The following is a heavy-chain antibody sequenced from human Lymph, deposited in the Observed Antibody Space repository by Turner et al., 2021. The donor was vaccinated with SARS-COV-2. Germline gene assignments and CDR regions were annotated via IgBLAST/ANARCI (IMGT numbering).Heavy chain of an antibody. CDR1: GITVSSNY. J-gene: IGHJ3*02. V-gene: IGHV3-66*01. CDR3: ARDFREGAFDI. Sequence: EVQLVESGGGLVQPGGSLRLSCAASGITVSSNYMSWVRQAPGKGLEWVSVVYAGGSTFYADSVKGRFTISRDKSKNTLYLQMNRLRAEDTAVYYCARDFREGAFDIWGLGTMVTISS. D-gene: IGHD3-10*01. CDR2: VYAGGST.